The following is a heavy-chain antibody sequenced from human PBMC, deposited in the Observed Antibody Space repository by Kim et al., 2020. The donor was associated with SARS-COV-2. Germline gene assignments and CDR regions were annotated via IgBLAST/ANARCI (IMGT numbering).Heavy chain of an antibody. CDR1: GGSISSYY. Sequence: SETLSLTCTVSGGSISSYYWSWIRQPPGKGLEWIGYIYYSGSTNYNPSLKSRVTISVDTSKNQFSLKLSSVTAADTAVYYCARGFYGGNSGIFDYWGQGTLVTVSS. CDR3: ARGFYGGNSGIFDY. V-gene: IGHV4-59*13. CDR2: IYYSGST. J-gene: IGHJ4*02. D-gene: IGHD4-17*01.